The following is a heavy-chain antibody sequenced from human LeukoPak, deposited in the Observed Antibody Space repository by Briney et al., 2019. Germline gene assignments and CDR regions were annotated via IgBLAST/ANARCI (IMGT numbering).Heavy chain of an antibody. CDR3: AKYDYGNYYFDY. J-gene: IGHJ4*02. CDR2: ISYDGSNK. D-gene: IGHD4-17*01. CDR1: GFTFSSSA. V-gene: IGHV3-30*18. Sequence: GGSLRLSCAASGFTFSSSAMHWVRQAPVKGLEWVAVISYDGSNKYYADSVKGRFTISRDNSKNTLYLQMNSLRAEDTAVYYCAKYDYGNYYFDYWGQGTLVTVSS.